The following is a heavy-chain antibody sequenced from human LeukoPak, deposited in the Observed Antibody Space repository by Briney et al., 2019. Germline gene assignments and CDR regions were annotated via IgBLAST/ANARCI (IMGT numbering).Heavy chain of an antibody. D-gene: IGHD4-17*01. J-gene: IGHJ4*02. CDR3: AKDPSDYGDYGGGFDY. Sequence: PGGSLRLSCAASGFTFSSYAMSWVRQAPGKGLEWVSAISGGGGSTYYADSVKGRFTISRDNSKNTLYLQMNSLRAEDTAVYYCAKDPSDYGDYGGGFDYWGQGTLVTVSS. V-gene: IGHV3-23*01. CDR1: GFTFSSYA. CDR2: ISGGGGST.